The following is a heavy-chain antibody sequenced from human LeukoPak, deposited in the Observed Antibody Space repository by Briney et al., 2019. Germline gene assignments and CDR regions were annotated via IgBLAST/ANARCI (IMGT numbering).Heavy chain of an antibody. CDR2: IWYDGSNK. J-gene: IGHJ3*02. Sequence: GRSLRLSCAASGFTFSSYGMHWVRQAPGKGLEWVAVIWYDGSNKYYADSVKGLFTISRDNSKNTLYLQMNSLRAEDTAVYYCAKGSQTDAFDIWGQGTMVTVSS. D-gene: IGHD3-10*01. CDR1: GFTFSSYG. CDR3: AKGSQTDAFDI. V-gene: IGHV3-33*06.